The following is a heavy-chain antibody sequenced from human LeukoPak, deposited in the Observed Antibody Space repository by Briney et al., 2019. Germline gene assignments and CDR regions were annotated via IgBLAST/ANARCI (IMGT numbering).Heavy chain of an antibody. J-gene: IGHJ6*02. CDR2: IYHSGST. CDR3: LLVGGSGSYYYYYYGMDV. Sequence: SGTLSLTCAVSGGSISSSNWWSWVRPPPGKGLEWIGEIYHSGSTNYNPSLKSRVTISVDKSKNQFSLKLSSVTAADTAVYYCLLVGGSGSYYYYYYGMDVWGQGTTVTVSS. V-gene: IGHV4-4*02. D-gene: IGHD3-10*01. CDR1: GGSISSSNW.